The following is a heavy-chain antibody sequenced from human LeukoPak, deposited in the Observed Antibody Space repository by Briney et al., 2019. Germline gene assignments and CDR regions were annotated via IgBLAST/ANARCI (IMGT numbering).Heavy chain of an antibody. Sequence: GGSLRLSCAASGFSVSSNYMSWVRQAPGQGLEWVSVIYSGGSTYYADSVKGRFTISRDNSKNTLYLQMNSLRAEDTAVYYCARHRRYYDSSGYYQLFDYWGQGTLVTVSS. J-gene: IGHJ4*02. CDR3: ARHRRYYDSSGYYQLFDY. CDR2: IYSGGST. V-gene: IGHV3-66*02. D-gene: IGHD3-22*01. CDR1: GFSVSSNY.